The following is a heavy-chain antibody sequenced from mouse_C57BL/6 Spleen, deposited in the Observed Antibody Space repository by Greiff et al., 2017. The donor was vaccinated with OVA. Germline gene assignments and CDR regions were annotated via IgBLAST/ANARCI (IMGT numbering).Heavy chain of an antibody. V-gene: IGHV1-69*01. D-gene: IGHD1-1*01. CDR3: ARPHYYGSTAWFAY. CDR2: IDPSDSYT. J-gene: IGHJ3*01. CDR1: GYTFTSYW. Sequence: VKLQQPGAELVMPGASVKLSCKASGYTFTSYWMHWVKQRPGQGLEWIGEIDPSDSYTNYNQKFKGKSTLTVDKSSSTAYMQLSSLTSEDSAVYYCARPHYYGSTAWFAYWGQGTLVTVSA.